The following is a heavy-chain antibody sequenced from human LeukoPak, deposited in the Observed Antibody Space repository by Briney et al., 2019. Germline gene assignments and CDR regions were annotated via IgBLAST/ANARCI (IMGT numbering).Heavy chain of an antibody. CDR1: GFTFSSYP. CDR2: ISYDGSNK. J-gene: IGHJ4*02. CDR3: AKASSGSYYFDY. V-gene: IGHV3-30*04. Sequence: GGSLRLSCAASGFTFSSYPMHWVRQAPGKGLEWVAVISYDGSNKYYADSVKGRFTISRDNSKNTLYLQMNSLRAEDTAVYYCAKASSGSYYFDYWGQGTLVTVSS. D-gene: IGHD1-26*01.